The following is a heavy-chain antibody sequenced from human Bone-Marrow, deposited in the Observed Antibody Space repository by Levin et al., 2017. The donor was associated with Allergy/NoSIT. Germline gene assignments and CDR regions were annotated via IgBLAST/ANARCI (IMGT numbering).Heavy chain of an antibody. D-gene: IGHD5-24*01. CDR2: IFYDGNTQ. J-gene: IGHJ3*02. CDR1: GFTFSSYA. CDR3: AKVLVEMTTPNHDAFDI. Sequence: PGGSLRLSCAASGFTFSSYAMHWVRQAPGKGLEWVAVIFYDGNTQYYTDSVKGRFTISRDNSKNTLYLQMNSLRAEDTAVYYCAKVLVEMTTPNHDAFDIWGQGTMVTVSS. V-gene: IGHV3-30*18.